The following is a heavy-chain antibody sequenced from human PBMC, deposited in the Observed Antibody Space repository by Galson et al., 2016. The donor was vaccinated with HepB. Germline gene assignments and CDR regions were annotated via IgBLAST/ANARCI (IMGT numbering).Heavy chain of an antibody. V-gene: IGHV5-51*01. J-gene: IGHJ4*02. CDR1: GSSFTTYW. D-gene: IGHD1-14*01. CDR2: IFPGDSDT. CDR3: ATALTYRPFDY. Sequence: QSGADVKKAGESLKISCKASGSSFTTYWVAWVRQMPGKGLEWMGIIFPGDSDTRYSPSFQGQVIISADTSITTAYLQWTSLKASDSALYYCATALTYRPFDYWGQGTLVTVSS.